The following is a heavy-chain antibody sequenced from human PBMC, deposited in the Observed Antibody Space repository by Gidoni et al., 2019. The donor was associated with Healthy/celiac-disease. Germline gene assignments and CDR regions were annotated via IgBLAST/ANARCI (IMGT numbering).Heavy chain of an antibody. D-gene: IGHD2-2*01. J-gene: IGHJ6*02. CDR2: IIPIFGTA. CDR3: ARQSVCSSTSCYSYYYYGMDV. Sequence: QVQLVQSGAEVTKPGSSVTVSCKASGGTFSSYAISWVRQAPGQALAWMGGIIPIFGTANYAQKFQGRVTITADESTSTAYMELSSLRSEDTAVYCCARQSVCSSTSCYSYYYYGMDVWGQGTTVTVSS. V-gene: IGHV1-69*01. CDR1: GGTFSSYA.